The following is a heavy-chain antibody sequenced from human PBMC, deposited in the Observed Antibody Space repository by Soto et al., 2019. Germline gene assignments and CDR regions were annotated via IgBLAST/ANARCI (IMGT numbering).Heavy chain of an antibody. V-gene: IGHV1-18*01. J-gene: IGHJ6*02. CDR1: GYTFTSYG. CDR2: ISAYNGNT. Sequence: EASVKVSCKASGYTFTSYGISWVRQAPGQGLEWMGWISAYNGNTNYAQKLQGRVTMTTDTSTSTAYMELRSLRSDDTAVYYCARDDLRYYYYGMDVWGQGTTVTVSS. CDR3: ARDDLRYYYYGMDV.